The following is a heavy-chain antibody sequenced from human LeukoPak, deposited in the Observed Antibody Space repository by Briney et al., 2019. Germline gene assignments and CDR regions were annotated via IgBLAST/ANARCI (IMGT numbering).Heavy chain of an antibody. CDR1: GFTFSSYA. CDR2: ISGSGGST. J-gene: IGHJ4*02. D-gene: IGHD2-2*01. CDR3: AKEATQGLIVVVPADN. Sequence: GGSLRLSCAASGFTFSSYAMSWVRQAPGKGPEWVSAISGSGGSTYYADSVKGRFTISRDNSKNTLYLQMNSLTAEDTAVYYFAKEATQGLIVVVPADNGGQGTLVTVS. V-gene: IGHV3-23*01.